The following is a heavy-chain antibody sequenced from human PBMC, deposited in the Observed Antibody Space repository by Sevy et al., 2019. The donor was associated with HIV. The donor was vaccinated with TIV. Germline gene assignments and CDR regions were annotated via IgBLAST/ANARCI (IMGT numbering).Heavy chain of an antibody. D-gene: IGHD5-18*01. CDR1: GYTFSDHF. CDR3: ATHGGFRYGSLLDY. Sequence: ASVKVSCKASGYTFSDHFIHWVRQAPGQWLEWMGWINPNSGDTKYAQNFHGRVTLTRDTSIGSGYMELTSLRSDDTAVYYCATHGGFRYGSLLDYWGQGTLVTVSS. V-gene: IGHV1-2*02. J-gene: IGHJ4*02. CDR2: INPNSGDT.